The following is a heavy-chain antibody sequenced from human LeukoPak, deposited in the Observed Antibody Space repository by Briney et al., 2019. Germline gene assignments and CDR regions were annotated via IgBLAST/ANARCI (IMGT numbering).Heavy chain of an antibody. CDR2: TREDGSEK. Sequence: GGSLRLSCTASGFTFSTYWMSRVRQAPGKGLEWVANTREDGSEKYYVDSVKGRFTISRDNAKDSLYLQMNSLRAEDTAVYYCARELAGHYYGSGSSFDYWGQGTLVTVSS. V-gene: IGHV3-7*01. D-gene: IGHD3-10*01. J-gene: IGHJ4*02. CDR3: ARELAGHYYGSGSSFDY. CDR1: GFTFSTYW.